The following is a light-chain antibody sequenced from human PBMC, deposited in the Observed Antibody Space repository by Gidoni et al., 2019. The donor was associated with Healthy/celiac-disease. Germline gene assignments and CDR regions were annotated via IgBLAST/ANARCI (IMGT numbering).Light chain of an antibody. CDR1: SSDVGGYNY. V-gene: IGLV2-14*01. CDR2: EVS. J-gene: IGLJ2*01. CDR3: SSYTSSSFVV. Sequence: QSALTQPASVSGSPCQSITISCTGTSSDVGGYNYVSWYQQHPGKAPKLMIYEVSNRPSGVSNRFSGSKSGNTASLTISGLQAEDEADYYCSSYTSSSFVVFGGGTKLTVL.